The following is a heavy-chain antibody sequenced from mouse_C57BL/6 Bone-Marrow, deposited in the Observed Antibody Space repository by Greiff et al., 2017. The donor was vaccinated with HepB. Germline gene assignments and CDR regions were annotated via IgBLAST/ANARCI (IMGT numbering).Heavy chain of an antibody. CDR3: ARRGNRLRRAFDY. D-gene: IGHD2-4*01. V-gene: IGHV1-64*01. CDR1: GYTFTSYW. CDR2: IHPNSGST. Sequence: QVQLQQSGAELVKPGASVKLSCKASGYTFTSYWMHWVKQRPGQGLEWIGMIHPNSGSTNYYEKYKSKATLTGDNSSSTAYMQLSSLTSEDSSVYYRARRGNRLRRAFDYWGQGTTLTVSS. J-gene: IGHJ2*01.